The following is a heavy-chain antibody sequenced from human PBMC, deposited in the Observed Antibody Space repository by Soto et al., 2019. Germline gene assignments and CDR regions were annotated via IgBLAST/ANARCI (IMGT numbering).Heavy chain of an antibody. J-gene: IGHJ5*02. CDR1: GFTFSSNA. CDR3: AKAGGLYPDNWFDP. Sequence: PGGTLRPTCAASGFTFSSNAMSWVRRAPGKGLEWVSAISGSGGSTYYADSVKGRFTISRDNSKNTLYLQMNSLRAEDTAVYYSAKAGGLYPDNWFDPWGQGTLVTVSS. D-gene: IGHD2-8*01. V-gene: IGHV3-23*01. CDR2: ISGSGGST.